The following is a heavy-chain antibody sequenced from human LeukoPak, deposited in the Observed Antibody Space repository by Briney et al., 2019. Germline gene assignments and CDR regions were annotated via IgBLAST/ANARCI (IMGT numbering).Heavy chain of an antibody. D-gene: IGHD3-3*01. CDR3: AQEGLQRRIFDY. Sequence: SETLSLTCTVSGGSISSGDYYWIWIRQPPGKGLEWIGYIYFSGSTYYNPSLKSRVTISVDTSKNQFSLKLSSVTAADTAVYYCAQEGLQRRIFDYWGQGTLVTVSS. CDR2: IYFSGST. J-gene: IGHJ4*02. V-gene: IGHV4-30-4*01. CDR1: GGSISSGDYY.